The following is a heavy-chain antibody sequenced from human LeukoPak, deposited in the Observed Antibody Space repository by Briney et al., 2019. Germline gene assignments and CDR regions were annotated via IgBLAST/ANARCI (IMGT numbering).Heavy chain of an antibody. V-gene: IGHV4-59*01. CDR2: IYYSGST. J-gene: IGHJ4*02. D-gene: IGHD3-3*01. CDR1: GGSISNYY. CDR3: ARTYYDFWSGYPHFDY. Sequence: SETLSLTCSVSGGSISNYYWSWIRQPPGKGLEWIGYIYYSGSTNYNPSLKSRVTISVDTSKDQFPLKLSSVTAAGTAVYYCARTYYDFWSGYPHFDYWGQGTLVTVSS.